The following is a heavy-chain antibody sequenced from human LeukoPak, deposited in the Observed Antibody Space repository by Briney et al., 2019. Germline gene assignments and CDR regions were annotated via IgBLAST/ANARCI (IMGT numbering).Heavy chain of an antibody. CDR2: KKQEGSEK. Sequence: GSLRLPCAASGFTFSRDWMSWVRQAPGKGLEWVAEKKQEGSEKYYVDPVKGRFTISKDNAKNSLYLQMNSLRAEDTAVYYCARYTSGWIDYYYYGMDVWGQGTTVTVSS. J-gene: IGHJ6*02. D-gene: IGHD6-19*01. CDR1: GFTFSRDW. V-gene: IGHV3-7*01. CDR3: ARYTSGWIDYYYYGMDV.